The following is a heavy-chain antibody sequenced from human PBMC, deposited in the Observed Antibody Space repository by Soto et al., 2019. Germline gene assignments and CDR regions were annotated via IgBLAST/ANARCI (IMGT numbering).Heavy chain of an antibody. D-gene: IGHD2-21*01. CDR3: ARGATVIAGYWYFDL. J-gene: IGHJ2*01. Sequence: QVQLVQSGAEVKKPGSSVKVSCKASGGTFSSYTISWVRQAPGQGLEWMGRIIPILGIANYAQKFQGRVTITADKSTSTAYMELSSLRSEDTAVYYCARGATVIAGYWYFDLWGRGTLVTVSS. CDR1: GGTFSSYT. V-gene: IGHV1-69*02. CDR2: IIPILGIA.